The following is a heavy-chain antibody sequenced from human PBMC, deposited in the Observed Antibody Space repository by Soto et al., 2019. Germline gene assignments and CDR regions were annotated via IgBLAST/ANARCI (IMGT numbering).Heavy chain of an antibody. D-gene: IGHD3-3*01. CDR1: GFTFSSYW. J-gene: IGHJ5*02. CDR3: ARDYGDDFGQYNWFDP. Sequence: GGSLRLSCAASGFTFSSYWMSWVRQAPGKGLEWVANIKQDGSEKYYVDSVKGRFTISRDNAKNSLYLQMNSLRAEDTAVYYCARDYGDDFGQYNWFDPWGQGTLVTVSS. V-gene: IGHV3-7*01. CDR2: IKQDGSEK.